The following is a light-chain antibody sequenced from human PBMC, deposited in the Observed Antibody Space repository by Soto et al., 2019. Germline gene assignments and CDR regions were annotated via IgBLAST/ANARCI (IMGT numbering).Light chain of an antibody. J-gene: IGLJ1*01. CDR3: SSYTSSSSYA. Sequence: ALTQPASVSGSTGQSITISCTGTSSDVGGYKYVSWYQQHPDKAPKLIIYDVTNRPSGISNRFSGSKSGNTASLTISGLQPEDEADYYCSSYTSSSSYAFGTGTKVTVL. V-gene: IGLV2-14*01. CDR1: SSDVGGYKY. CDR2: DVT.